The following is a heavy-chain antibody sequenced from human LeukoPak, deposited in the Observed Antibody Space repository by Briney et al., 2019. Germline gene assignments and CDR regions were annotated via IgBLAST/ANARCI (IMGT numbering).Heavy chain of an antibody. CDR1: GFTFSSYS. CDR3: ARDIATTPNFDY. D-gene: IGHD1-26*01. Sequence: PGGSLRLSCAASGFTFSSYSMNWVRQAPGKGLEWVSSISSSSSYIYYADSVKGRFTISRDNAKNSLYLQMNSLRAEDTAVYYCARDIATTPNFDYWGQGTLVTASS. V-gene: IGHV3-21*01. CDR2: ISSSSSYI. J-gene: IGHJ4*02.